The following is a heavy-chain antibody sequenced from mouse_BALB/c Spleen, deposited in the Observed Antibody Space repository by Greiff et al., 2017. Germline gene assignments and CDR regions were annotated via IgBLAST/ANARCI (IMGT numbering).Heavy chain of an antibody. V-gene: IGHV5-15*02. CDR2: ISNLAYSI. Sequence: VKLMESGGGLVQPGGSRKLSCAASGFTFSDYGMAWVRQAPGKGPEWVAFISNLAYSIYYADTVTGRFTISRENAKNTLYLEMSSLRSEDTAMYYCARDQGVRYFDVWGAGTTVTVSS. J-gene: IGHJ1*01. CDR3: ARDQGVRYFDV. D-gene: IGHD2-13*01. CDR1: GFTFSDYG.